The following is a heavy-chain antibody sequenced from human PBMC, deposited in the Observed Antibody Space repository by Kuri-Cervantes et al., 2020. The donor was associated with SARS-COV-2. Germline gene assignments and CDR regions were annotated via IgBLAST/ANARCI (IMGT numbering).Heavy chain of an antibody. V-gene: IGHV1-69*02. CDR1: GGTFSSYT. J-gene: IGHJ2*01. D-gene: IGHD2-21*02. Sequence: SVKVSCKASGGTFSSYTISWVRQAPGQGLEWMGRIIPILGIANYAQKFQGRVTITADKSTSTAYMELSSLRSEDTAVYYCARHPLSYCGGDCSSPSWYFDLWGRGTLGTVSS. CDR3: ARHPLSYCGGDCSSPSWYFDL. CDR2: IIPILGIA.